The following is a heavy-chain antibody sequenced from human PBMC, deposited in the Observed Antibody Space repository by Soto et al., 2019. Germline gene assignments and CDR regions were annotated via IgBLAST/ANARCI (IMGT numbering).Heavy chain of an antibody. J-gene: IGHJ3*02. Sequence: SGPTLVNPTQTLTLTCTFSGFSLSTSGVGVGWIRQPPGKALEWLALIYWNDDKRYSPSLKSRLTITKDTSKSQVVLTMTNMDPVDTATYYCAHYIEESGVNYDFWSGYYTQGDAFDIWGQGTMVTVSS. CDR3: AHYIEESGVNYDFWSGYYTQGDAFDI. D-gene: IGHD3-3*01. CDR2: IYWNDDK. CDR1: GFSLSTSGVG. V-gene: IGHV2-5*01.